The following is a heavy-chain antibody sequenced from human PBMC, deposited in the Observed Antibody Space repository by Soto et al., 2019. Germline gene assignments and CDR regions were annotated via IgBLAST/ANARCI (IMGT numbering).Heavy chain of an antibody. D-gene: IGHD3-10*01. CDR3: TSGLAGDKVHQ. Sequence: QVQLHESGPGLVKPSQTLSLTCTVSGGSIDTVIYYWSWIRQSPDKGLEWIGHVYDGGNTYHNPSLNSRVSISLDTAKHQFSLKLTSVTAADEAVYYCTSGLAGDKVHQWGQGTMVTVSS. CDR2: VYDGGNT. J-gene: IGHJ4*02. V-gene: IGHV4-30-4*01. CDR1: GGSIDTVIYY.